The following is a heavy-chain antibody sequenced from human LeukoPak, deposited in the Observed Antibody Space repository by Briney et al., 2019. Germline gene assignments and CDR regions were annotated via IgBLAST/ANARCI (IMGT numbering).Heavy chain of an antibody. V-gene: IGHV4-61*02. Sequence: SQTLSLTCTVSGGFISSGSYYWSWIRQPAGKGLEWIGRIYTSGSTNYNPSLKSRVTISVDTSKNQFSLKLSSVTAADTAVYYCARAGQSWLQFGYFDYWGQGTLVTVSS. CDR1: GGFISSGSYY. CDR2: IYTSGST. CDR3: ARAGQSWLQFGYFDY. D-gene: IGHD5-24*01. J-gene: IGHJ4*02.